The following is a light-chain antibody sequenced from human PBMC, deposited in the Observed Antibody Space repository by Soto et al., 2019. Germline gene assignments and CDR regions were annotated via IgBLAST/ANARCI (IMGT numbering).Light chain of an antibody. V-gene: IGKV1-5*03. J-gene: IGKJ2*01. CDR2: KAS. CDR3: QQYNTYPYT. Sequence: DIQMTQSPSTLSASVGDRVTITCRASQSISMWLAWYQQKPGKATKVLIYKASSLESGVPSRFSGSGSGTEFPLTISSLQPDDFATYYCQQYNTYPYTFGQGNQLEIK. CDR1: QSISMW.